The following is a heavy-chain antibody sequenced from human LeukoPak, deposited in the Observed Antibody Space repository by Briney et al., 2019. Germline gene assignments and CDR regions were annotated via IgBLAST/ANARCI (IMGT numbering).Heavy chain of an antibody. CDR3: AKNPPVSYYYYMDV. CDR2: IYHSGST. CDR1: GYSISSGYY. J-gene: IGHJ6*03. Sequence: PSETLSLTCTVSGYSISSGYYWGWIRQPPGKGLEWIGSIYHSGSTYYNPSLKSRVTISVDTSKNQFSLKLSSVTAADTAVYYCAKNPPVSYYYYMDVWGKGTTVTISS. V-gene: IGHV4-38-2*02.